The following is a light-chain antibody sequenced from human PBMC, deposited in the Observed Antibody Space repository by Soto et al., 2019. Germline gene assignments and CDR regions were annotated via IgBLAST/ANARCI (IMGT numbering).Light chain of an antibody. Sequence: EIVLTQSPGTLSLSPGERATLSCRASQSVRSSYLAWYQQKLGQAPRLLIYGVSNRATGIPDRFSGSGSGTNFTLTISRLESEDFAVYHCQQYCTSPRTFGQGTKVEIK. CDR2: GVS. J-gene: IGKJ1*01. CDR1: QSVRSSY. CDR3: QQYCTSPRT. V-gene: IGKV3-20*01.